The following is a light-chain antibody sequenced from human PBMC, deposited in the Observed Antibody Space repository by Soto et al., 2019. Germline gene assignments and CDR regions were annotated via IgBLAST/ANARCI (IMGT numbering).Light chain of an antibody. CDR1: QSISSSY. J-gene: IGKJ1*01. CDR2: GAS. V-gene: IGKV3-20*01. CDR3: QQYHDSPLM. Sequence: EIVLTQSPGTLSLSPWERATLSCRASQSISSSYLAWYQQKPGQAPRLLIYGASSRATGIPDRFSGGGSGTDFTLTISRLEPEDFGVYFCQQYHDSPLMFGQGTKVDIK.